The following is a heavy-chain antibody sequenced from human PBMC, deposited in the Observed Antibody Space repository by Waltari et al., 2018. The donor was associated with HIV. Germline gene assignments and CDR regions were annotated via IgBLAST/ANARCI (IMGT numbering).Heavy chain of an antibody. CDR1: GYTVTSYG. Sequence: QVQLVQSGAEVKKPGASVKVSCKASGYTVTSYGISWVRQAPGQGLEWMGWISAYNGNTNYAQKLQGRVTMTTDTSTSTAYIALRSLRSDDTAVYYCARSLHSSGYYFDQGGDAFDIWGQGTMVTVSS. J-gene: IGHJ3*02. V-gene: IGHV1-18*01. D-gene: IGHD3-22*01. CDR2: ISAYNGNT. CDR3: ARSLHSSGYYFDQGGDAFDI.